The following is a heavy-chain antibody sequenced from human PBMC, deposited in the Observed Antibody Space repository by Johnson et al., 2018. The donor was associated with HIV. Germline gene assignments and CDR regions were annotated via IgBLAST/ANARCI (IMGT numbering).Heavy chain of an antibody. J-gene: IGHJ3*02. V-gene: IGHV3-15*05. CDR2: IKSKTDGGTT. Sequence: EVQLVESGGGLVKPGGSLRFSCAASGFIFTKAWMSWVRQAPGKGLAWVGRIKSKTDGGTTDYGAPGKGRFTISRDDSKNTLYLQMNSLRVEDTAVYYCARAQTYYDFWSGYDAFDIWGQGTMVTVSS. CDR3: ARAQTYYDFWSGYDAFDI. D-gene: IGHD3-3*01. CDR1: GFIFTKAW.